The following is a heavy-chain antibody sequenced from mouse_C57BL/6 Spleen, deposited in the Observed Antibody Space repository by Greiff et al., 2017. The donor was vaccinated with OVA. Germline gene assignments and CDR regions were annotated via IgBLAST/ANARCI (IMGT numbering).Heavy chain of an antibody. V-gene: IGHV14-2*01. CDR1: GFNIKDYY. Sequence: EVQLQQSGAELVKPGASVKLSCTASGFNIKDYYMHWVKQRTEQGLAWIGRIDPEDGATKYAPKFQGKATITADTSSNTAYLQLSSLTSEDTAVYYCARWAAQAPWFAYWGQGTLVTVSA. CDR2: IDPEDGAT. CDR3: ARWAAQAPWFAY. D-gene: IGHD3-2*02. J-gene: IGHJ3*01.